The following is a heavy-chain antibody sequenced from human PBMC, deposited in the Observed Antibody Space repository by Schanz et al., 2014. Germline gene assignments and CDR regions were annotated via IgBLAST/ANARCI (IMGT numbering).Heavy chain of an antibody. CDR3: ARDAADFYDILTEEDY. Sequence: QVQLVQSGAEVKKPGASVKVSCTASGFNFNNYDINWVRQATGQGLEWMGWISAYNGNTKYPQKSQGRVTMTTVTSTSTAYMERMSLRSDDAAVDYCARDAADFYDILTEEDYWGQGTLVTVSS. J-gene: IGHJ4*02. CDR1: GFNFNNYD. V-gene: IGHV1-18*04. D-gene: IGHD3-9*01. CDR2: ISAYNGNT.